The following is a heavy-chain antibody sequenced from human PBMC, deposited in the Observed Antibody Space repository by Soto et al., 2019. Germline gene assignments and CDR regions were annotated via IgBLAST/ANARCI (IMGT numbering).Heavy chain of an antibody. CDR2: IIPIFGTA. CDR1: GGTFSSYV. V-gene: IGHV1-69*06. D-gene: IGHD6-13*01. J-gene: IGHJ5*02. Sequence: PVKVSCKASGGTFSSYVISWVRQAPGQGLEWMGGIIPIFGTANYAQKFQGRVTITADKSTSTAYMELSSLISEDTAVYYCARVARIAAAGPDLNWFDPWGQGTLVTVSS. CDR3: ARVARIAAAGPDLNWFDP.